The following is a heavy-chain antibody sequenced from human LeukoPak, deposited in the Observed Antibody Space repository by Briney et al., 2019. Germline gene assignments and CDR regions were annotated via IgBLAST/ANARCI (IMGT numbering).Heavy chain of an antibody. V-gene: IGHV1-8*01. D-gene: IGHD6-6*01. Sequence: ASVKVSCKASGYTFTSYDINWVRQATGQGLEWMGWMNPNSGNTGYAQKFQGRVTMTRNTSISTAYMELSSLRSEDTAVYYCARLVAARLSWFDPWGQGTLVTVPS. J-gene: IGHJ5*02. CDR3: ARLVAARLSWFDP. CDR1: GYTFTSYD. CDR2: MNPNSGNT.